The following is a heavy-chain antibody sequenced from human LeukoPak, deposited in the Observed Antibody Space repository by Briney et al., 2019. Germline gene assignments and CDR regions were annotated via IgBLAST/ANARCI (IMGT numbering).Heavy chain of an antibody. CDR1: GFSFSSYG. D-gene: IGHD3-10*01. V-gene: IGHV3-30*18. CDR2: IAYDGNNK. CDR3: AKGIYSSGSYSHFVY. Sequence: PGGSLRLSCAASGFSFSSYGMHWVRQAPGKGLEWVAVIAYDGNNKFYRDSVKGRFTISRDNSKNTLYLQMNSLRAEDTAVYYCAKGIYSSGSYSHFVYWGQGTLVTVSS. J-gene: IGHJ4*02.